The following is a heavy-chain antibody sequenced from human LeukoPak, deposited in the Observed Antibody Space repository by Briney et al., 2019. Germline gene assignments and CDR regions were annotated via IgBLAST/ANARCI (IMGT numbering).Heavy chain of an antibody. D-gene: IGHD1-26*01. CDR1: GYSFTSYW. CDR2: IYPGDSDT. CDR3: ARRAGSYWGGNWFDP. J-gene: IGHJ5*02. V-gene: IGHV5-51*01. Sequence: GESLKVSCKGSGYSFTSYWIGWVRQMPGKGLEWMGIIYPGDSDTRYSPSFQGQVTISADKSISTAYLQWSSLKASDTAMYYCARRAGSYWGGNWFDPWGQGTLVTVSS.